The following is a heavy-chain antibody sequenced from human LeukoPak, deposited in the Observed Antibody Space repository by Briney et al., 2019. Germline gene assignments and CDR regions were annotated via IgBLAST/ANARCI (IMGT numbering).Heavy chain of an antibody. CDR2: IYYSGST. CDR1: GGSISSYY. D-gene: IGHD1-26*01. Sequence: SETLSLTCTVSGGSISSYYWSWIRQPPGKGLEWIGYIYYSGSTNYNPSLKSRATISVDTSKNQFSLKLSSVTAADTAVYYCARDSWELPLDYWGQGTLVTVSS. J-gene: IGHJ4*02. V-gene: IGHV4-59*12. CDR3: ARDSWELPLDY.